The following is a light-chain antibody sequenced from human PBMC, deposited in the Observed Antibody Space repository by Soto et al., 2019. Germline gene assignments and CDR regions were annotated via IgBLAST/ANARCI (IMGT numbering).Light chain of an antibody. V-gene: IGKV3-20*01. CDR3: KQYGKLRT. CDR2: AAS. J-gene: IGKJ1*01. Sequence: EVVLTQSPGTLSMSPGDRATLSCRASQSVSNKLVWYQQKSGQAPRLLIYAASSRANGIPDRFSGSGSGTDFTLTISSLEPEDFAVYYCKQYGKLRTFGQGTKVEIK. CDR1: QSVSNK.